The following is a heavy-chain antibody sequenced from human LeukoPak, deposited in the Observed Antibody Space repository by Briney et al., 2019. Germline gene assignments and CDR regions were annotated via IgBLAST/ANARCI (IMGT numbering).Heavy chain of an antibody. D-gene: IGHD3-9*01. CDR1: GVSINDYY. Sequence: SETLSLTCGVFGVSINDYYWSWISQSPGKGLEWIGEISHTEGTRYNPSLESRVTMSVSTSENQLSLKLIFVTAADTAVYYCARIRCGHSGSVCYNHWGLGTLVTVSS. CDR3: ARIRCGHSGSVCYNH. J-gene: IGHJ4*02. CDR2: ISHTEGT. V-gene: IGHV4-34*01.